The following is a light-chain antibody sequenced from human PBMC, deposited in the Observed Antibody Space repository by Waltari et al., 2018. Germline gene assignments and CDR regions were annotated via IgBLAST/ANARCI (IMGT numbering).Light chain of an antibody. Sequence: QSVLTQPPSVSGAPGQRVTISCTGTSSNIGAGYDVHWYQHLPGTAPKLLIYRNTIRPSGVPDRFSASKSGTSVSLAITGLQAEDEADYYCQSYDIGLSGSLVFGTGTKVTVL. J-gene: IGLJ1*01. CDR3: QSYDIGLSGSLV. CDR2: RNT. V-gene: IGLV1-40*01. CDR1: SSNIGAGYD.